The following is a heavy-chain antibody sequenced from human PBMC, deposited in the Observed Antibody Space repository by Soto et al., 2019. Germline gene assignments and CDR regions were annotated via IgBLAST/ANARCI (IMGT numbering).Heavy chain of an antibody. D-gene: IGHD2-2*02. CDR2: IYYSGST. CDR1: CGSISSYY. Sequence: SETLSLTCTFSCGSISSYYWSWIRQPPGKGLEWIGYIYYSGSTNYNPSLKSRVTISVDTSKNQFSLKLSSVTAADTAVYYCARSTVVVPAAIVGEYFQHWGQGTLVTVSS. CDR3: ARSTVVVPAAIVGEYFQH. V-gene: IGHV4-59*01. J-gene: IGHJ1*01.